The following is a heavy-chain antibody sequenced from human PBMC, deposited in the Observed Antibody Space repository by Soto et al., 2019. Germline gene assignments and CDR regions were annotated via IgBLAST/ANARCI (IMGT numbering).Heavy chain of an antibody. J-gene: IGHJ3*01. CDR2: IYYSGST. CDR1: GGSISSGGYY. V-gene: IGHV4-31*03. CDR3: ATGYYYCSGSNCRSFDH. D-gene: IGHD3-10*01. Sequence: SETLSLTCTVSGGSISSGGYYWSWIRQHPGKGLEWIGYIYYSGSTYYNPSLKSRVTISVDTSKNQFSLKLSSVTAADTAVYYCATGYYYCSGSNCRSFDHWGQGTMVTVSS.